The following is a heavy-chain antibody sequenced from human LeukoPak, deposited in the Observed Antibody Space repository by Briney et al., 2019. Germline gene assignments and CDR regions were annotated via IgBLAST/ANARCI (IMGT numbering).Heavy chain of an antibody. CDR2: INTDASNT. J-gene: IGHJ4*02. V-gene: IGHV3-74*01. Sequence: GGSLILSCAASGFTFSRFWMHWVRQAPGKGLVWVSRINTDASNTIYADSVKGRFTISRDNAKNTLYLQMNSLRAEDTAVYYCARDQSIAGPTTADYWGQGTLVTVSS. CDR3: ARDQSIAGPTTADY. CDR1: GFTFSRFW. D-gene: IGHD1-26*01.